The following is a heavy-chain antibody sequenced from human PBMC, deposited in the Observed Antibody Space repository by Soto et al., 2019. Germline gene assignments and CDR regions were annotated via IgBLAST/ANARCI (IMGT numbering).Heavy chain of an antibody. Sequence: SETLSLTCAVSGGSISSSNWWSWVRQPPGKGLEWIGEIYHSGSTNYNPSLKSRVTISVDKSKNQFSLKLSSVTAADTAVYYCARDQVIAAADNYYYGMDVWGQGTTVTVSS. CDR3: ARDQVIAAADNYYYGMDV. CDR2: IYHSGST. D-gene: IGHD6-13*01. CDR1: GGSISSSNW. V-gene: IGHV4-4*02. J-gene: IGHJ6*02.